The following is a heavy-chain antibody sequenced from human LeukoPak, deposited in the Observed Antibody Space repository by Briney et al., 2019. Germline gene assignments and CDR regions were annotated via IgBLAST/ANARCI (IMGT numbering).Heavy chain of an antibody. V-gene: IGHV4-38-2*02. Sequence: PSETLSLTCTVSGYSISSGYYWGWIRQPPGKGLEWIGSIYYSGSTYYNPSLKSRVTISVDTSKNQFSLKLSSVTAADTAVYYCARVGGIAARRLDYWGQGTLVTVSS. J-gene: IGHJ4*02. CDR2: IYYSGST. D-gene: IGHD6-6*01. CDR1: GYSISSGYY. CDR3: ARVGGIAARRLDY.